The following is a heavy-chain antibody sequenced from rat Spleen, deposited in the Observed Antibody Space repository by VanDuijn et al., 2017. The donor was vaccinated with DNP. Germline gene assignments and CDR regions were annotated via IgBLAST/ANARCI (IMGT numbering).Heavy chain of an antibody. J-gene: IGHJ3*01. CDR3: TTHGASYGLNWFAY. CDR2: INTDGDIT. Sequence: EVQLVETGGGLVQPGRSLKLSCVASGFTFSSYWMYWIRQAPGKGLEWVASINTDGDITYYPDSVKGRFTVSRDNAENTVCLQMNSLRSEDTATYYCTTHGASYGLNWFAYWGQGTLVTVSS. D-gene: IGHD1-11*01. CDR1: GFTFSSYW. V-gene: IGHV5-58*01.